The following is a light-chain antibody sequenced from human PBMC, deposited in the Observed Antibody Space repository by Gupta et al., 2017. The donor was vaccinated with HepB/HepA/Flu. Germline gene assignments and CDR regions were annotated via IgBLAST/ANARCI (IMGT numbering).Light chain of an antibody. CDR3: QTWDSSSHVI. V-gene: IGLV3-1*01. J-gene: IGLJ2*01. CDR2: EDT. Sequence: SYELTQPPSVSVSPGQTASITCSGDKLGDKYVCWYQQKPGQSPVLVIYEDTKRPSGIPERFSGSNSGNTATLTISGTQAMDEADYYCQTWDSSSHVIFGGGTNLTVL. CDR1: KLGDKY.